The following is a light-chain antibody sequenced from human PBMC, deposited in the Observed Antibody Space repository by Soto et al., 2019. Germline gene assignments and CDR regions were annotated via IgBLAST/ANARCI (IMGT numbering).Light chain of an antibody. CDR3: QQYGSSPPVT. CDR2: GAS. V-gene: IGKV3-20*01. J-gene: IGKJ1*01. Sequence: EIVLTQSPGTLSLSPGERATLSCRASQSVSSSYLAWYQQKPGQAPRLLIYGASSRATGIPDRFSGSGSGTDFTLTISRLEPEAFAVYYCQQYGSSPPVTFGHGTKVEIK. CDR1: QSVSSSY.